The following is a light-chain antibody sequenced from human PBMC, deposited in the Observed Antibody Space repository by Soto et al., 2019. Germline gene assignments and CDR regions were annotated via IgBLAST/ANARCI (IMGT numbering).Light chain of an antibody. Sequence: DIQMTQSPSSLSASVGERVIITCRASETISRYLNWYQSKPGKAPRLLISAASSLQSGVPSRFSGSYSGTDFTLTISSLQPEDFATYFCQQSYSIPRTLGQGTKVDIK. CDR2: AAS. CDR3: QQSYSIPRT. J-gene: IGKJ1*01. V-gene: IGKV1-39*01. CDR1: ETISRY.